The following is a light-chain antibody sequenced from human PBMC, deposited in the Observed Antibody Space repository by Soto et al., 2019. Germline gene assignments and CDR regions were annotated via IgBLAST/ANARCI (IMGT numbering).Light chain of an antibody. J-gene: IGKJ1*01. CDR3: QQRTDRPPWT. V-gene: IGKV3-11*01. CDR1: QTIDNT. CDR2: DAS. Sequence: EIVMTQSPATLSLSPGERATLSCRASQTIDNTLAWYQQKPGQAPRLLIFDASQRATGIPARFRGSGSGTDFTLSISSLEPEDFAVYYCQQRTDRPPWTFGQGTKV.